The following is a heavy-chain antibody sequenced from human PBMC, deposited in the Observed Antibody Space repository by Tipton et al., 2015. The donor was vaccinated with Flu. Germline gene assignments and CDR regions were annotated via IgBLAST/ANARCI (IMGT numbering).Heavy chain of an antibody. CDR3: ARRKRAGTRFD. Sequence: TLSLTCTVSGGSISSSSYYWGWIRQPPGKGLEWIGSIYYSGSTYYNPSLKSRVTISVDTSKNQFSLKLSSVTAADTAVYYCARRKRAGTRFDWGQGTLVTVSS. CDR2: IYYSGST. V-gene: IGHV4-39*01. J-gene: IGHJ4*02. CDR1: GGSISSSSYY. D-gene: IGHD1-1*01.